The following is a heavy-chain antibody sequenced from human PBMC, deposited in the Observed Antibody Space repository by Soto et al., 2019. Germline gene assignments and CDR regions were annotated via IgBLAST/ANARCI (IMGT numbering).Heavy chain of an antibody. J-gene: IGHJ5*02. CDR1: GFIVSDTY. Sequence: GGSLRLSCAASGFIVSDTYMKWVRQAPGKGLEWVSVIYRGGDTYYADSVKGRFTISRDNSTVYLQMNNLRAEDTAMYYCAKEGIGGIFGAGGFDPWGQGTLVTVSS. V-gene: IGHV3-53*01. CDR3: AKEGIGGIFGAGGFDP. D-gene: IGHD3-3*01. CDR2: IYRGGDT.